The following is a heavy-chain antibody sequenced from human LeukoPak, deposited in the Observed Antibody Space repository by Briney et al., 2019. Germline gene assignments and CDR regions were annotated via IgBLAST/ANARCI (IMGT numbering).Heavy chain of an antibody. CDR1: GFTFDDYA. V-gene: IGHV3-9*01. Sequence: GRSLRLSCAASGFTFDDYAMHWVRQAPGKGLEWVSGISWNSGGIGYADSVKGRFTISRDNAKNSLYLQMNSLRAEDTALYYCAKEAYCSSTSCNFDYWGQGTLVTVSS. D-gene: IGHD2-2*01. CDR2: ISWNSGGI. CDR3: AKEAYCSSTSCNFDY. J-gene: IGHJ4*02.